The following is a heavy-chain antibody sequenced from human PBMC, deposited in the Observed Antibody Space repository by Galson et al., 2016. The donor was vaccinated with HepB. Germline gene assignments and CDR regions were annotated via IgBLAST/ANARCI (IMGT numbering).Heavy chain of an antibody. CDR3: ARGPGYYSASGRPWDYNPMDV. D-gene: IGHD3-10*01. CDR1: GFSVSTNY. Sequence: SLRLSCAVSGFSVSTNYMSWVRQAPGKGLEWVSIIYTAGNTYYTDSVKGRFTIPRDNAQNTLYLQMTSLTGEDTSVYYCARGPGYYSASGRPWDYNPMDVWGQGTTVIVSS. V-gene: IGHV3-53*01. CDR2: IYTAGNT. J-gene: IGHJ6*02.